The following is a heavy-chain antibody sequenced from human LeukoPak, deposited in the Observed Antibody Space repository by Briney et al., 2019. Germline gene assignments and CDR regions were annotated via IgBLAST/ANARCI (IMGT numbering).Heavy chain of an antibody. Sequence: ASVKVSCKASGYTFTSYVISWVRPAPGQGLEWMGWISAYNGNTNYAQKLQGRVTMTTDTSTSTAYMELRSLRSDDTAVYYCARHNPSSGWYPWPSHPPRLWGQGTLVTVSS. CDR3: ARHNPSSGWYPWPSHPPRL. D-gene: IGHD6-19*01. CDR2: ISAYNGNT. CDR1: GYTFTSYV. V-gene: IGHV1-18*01. J-gene: IGHJ4*02.